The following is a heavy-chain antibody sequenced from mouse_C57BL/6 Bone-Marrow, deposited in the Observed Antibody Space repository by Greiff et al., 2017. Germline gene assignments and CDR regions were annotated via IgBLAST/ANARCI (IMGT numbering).Heavy chain of an antibody. V-gene: IGHV1-19*01. Sequence: VQLQQSGPVLVKPGASVKMSCKASGYTFTDYYMNWVKQSHGKSLEWIGVINPYNGGTSYNQKFKGKATLTVYKSSSTAYMELHSLTSEDSAVYYCARPYYYGSSSYLDYWGQGTTLTVSS. D-gene: IGHD1-1*01. CDR3: ARPYYYGSSSYLDY. J-gene: IGHJ2*01. CDR1: GYTFTDYY. CDR2: INPYNGGT.